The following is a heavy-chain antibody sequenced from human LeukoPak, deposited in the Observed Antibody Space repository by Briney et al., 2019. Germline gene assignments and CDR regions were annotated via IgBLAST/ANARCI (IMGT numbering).Heavy chain of an antibody. CDR2: IIPILGIA. Sequence: EASVKVSCKASGGTFSSYAISWVRQAPGQGLEWMGRIIPILGIANYAQKFQGRVTITADKSTSTAYMELSSLRSEDTAVYYCARDPVEYSSLSGWLDPWGQGTLVTVSS. V-gene: IGHV1-69*04. J-gene: IGHJ5*02. D-gene: IGHD6-6*01. CDR3: ARDPVEYSSLSGWLDP. CDR1: GGTFSSYA.